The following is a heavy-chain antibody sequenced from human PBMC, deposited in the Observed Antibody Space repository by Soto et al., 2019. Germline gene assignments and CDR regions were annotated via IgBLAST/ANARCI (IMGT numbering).Heavy chain of an antibody. Sequence: GSLRLSCAASGFTFSTFDMSWVRQAPGKGLEWVSAILVSTGNTYYADSVKGRFTISKDNSENTLFLHMNSLRPEDTALYYCTKGAWLDYWGQGMLVTVSS. CDR1: GFTFSTFD. D-gene: IGHD3-9*01. V-gene: IGHV3-23*01. J-gene: IGHJ4*02. CDR2: ILVSTGNT. CDR3: TKGAWLDY.